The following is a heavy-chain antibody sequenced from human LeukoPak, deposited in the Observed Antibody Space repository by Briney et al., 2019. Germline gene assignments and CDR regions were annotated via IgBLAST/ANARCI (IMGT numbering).Heavy chain of an antibody. CDR3: ARQTGGGKPYYFDY. CDR2: IIPIFGTA. D-gene: IGHD1-14*01. V-gene: IGHV1-69*13. J-gene: IGHJ4*02. Sequence: SVTVSCKASGGTFSSYAISWVRQAPGQGLEWMGGIIPIFGTANYAQKFQGRVTITADESTSTAYMELSSLRSEDTAVYYCARQTGGGKPYYFDYWGQGTLVTVSS. CDR1: GGTFSSYA.